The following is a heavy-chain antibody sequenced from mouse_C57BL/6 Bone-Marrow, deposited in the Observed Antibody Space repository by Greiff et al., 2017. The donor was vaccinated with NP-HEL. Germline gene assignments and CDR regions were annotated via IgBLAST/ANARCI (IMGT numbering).Heavy chain of an antibody. CDR1: GYTFTSYW. J-gene: IGHJ4*01. CDR3: ARDYYPSRWAMDY. V-gene: IGHV1-55*01. D-gene: IGHD1-1*01. Sequence: QVQLQQPGAELVKPGASVKMSCKASGYTFTSYWITWVKQRPGQGLEWIGDIYPGSGSTNYNEKFKSKATLTVDTSSSTAYMQLSSLTSEDSAVYYCARDYYPSRWAMDYWGQGTSVTVSS. CDR2: IYPGSGST.